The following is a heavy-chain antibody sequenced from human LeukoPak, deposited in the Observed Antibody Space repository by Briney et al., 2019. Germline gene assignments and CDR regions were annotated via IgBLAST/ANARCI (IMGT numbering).Heavy chain of an antibody. V-gene: IGHV3-33*01. CDR2: ICSDGSKK. CDR3: ARGDVAAAKTNYYYYMDV. J-gene: IGHJ6*03. Sequence: GGSLRLSCAASGFSFSNYGMHWVRQAPGKGLEWVAVICSDGSKKNYADSVEGRFTISRDNSKNTLYVQINSLRAEDTAVYYCARGDVAAAKTNYYYYMDVWGKGTTVTVSS. D-gene: IGHD6-13*01. CDR1: GFSFSNYG.